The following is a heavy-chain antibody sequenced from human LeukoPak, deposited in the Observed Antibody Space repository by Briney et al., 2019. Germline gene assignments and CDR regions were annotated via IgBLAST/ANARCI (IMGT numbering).Heavy chain of an antibody. CDR3: ARDWTAVAGTPFDY. J-gene: IGHJ4*02. CDR2: IKGDGIST. CDR1: GFDFSSNW. Sequence: GGSLRLSCAASGFDFSSNWMHWVRHAPGQGLVWVSRIKGDGISTNYADSVKGRFTISRDIAKNTLYLQMNSPRAEDTAVYYCARDWTAVAGTPFDYWGQGTLVTVSS. D-gene: IGHD6-19*01. V-gene: IGHV3-74*01.